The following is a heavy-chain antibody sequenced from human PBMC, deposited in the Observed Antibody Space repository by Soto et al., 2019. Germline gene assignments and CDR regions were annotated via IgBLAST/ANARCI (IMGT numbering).Heavy chain of an antibody. D-gene: IGHD6-13*01. J-gene: IGHJ5*02. CDR1: GFTFSSYA. CDR2: ISGSGGST. CDR3: AKTLTIAAAGNNWFDP. V-gene: IGHV3-23*01. Sequence: GGSLRLSCAASGFTFSSYAMSWVRQAPGKGLEWVSAISGSGGSTYYADSVKGRFTISRDNSENTLYLQMNSLRAEDTAVYYCAKTLTIAAAGNNWFDPWGQGTLVTVSS.